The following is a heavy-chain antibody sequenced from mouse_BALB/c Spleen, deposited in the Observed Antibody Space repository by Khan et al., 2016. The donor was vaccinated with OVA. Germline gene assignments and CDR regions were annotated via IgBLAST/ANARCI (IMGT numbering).Heavy chain of an antibody. CDR2: IWNDGST. J-gene: IGHJ4*01. D-gene: IGHD2-10*01. V-gene: IGHV2-6-1*01. CDR1: GFSLTNYG. CDR3: ARQPYYHYNVMDY. Sequence: VKLEESGPGLVAPSQSLSITCTISGFSLTNYGVHWVRQPPGKGLEWLAVIWNDGSTNYNSVLKSKLTITKDDSKSQVFLKMNSLQTDDTAIYFCARQPYYHYNVMDYWGQGTSVTVSS.